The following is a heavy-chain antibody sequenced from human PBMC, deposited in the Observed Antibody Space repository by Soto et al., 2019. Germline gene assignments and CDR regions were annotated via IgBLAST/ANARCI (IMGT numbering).Heavy chain of an antibody. CDR3: ARSGGLDRDFNY. CDR2: TIPMFDQP. CDR1: GGTFSSDS. Sequence: QVQLVQSGAEVKKPGSSVKVSCKASGGTFSSDSFSWVRQAPGQGLEWMGGTIPMFDQPIYAQKFQDRVTITADESTSTAYMQLSSLRSGDTAVYYCARSGGLDRDFNYWGQGSLVTVSS. V-gene: IGHV1-69*12. J-gene: IGHJ4*02. D-gene: IGHD2-15*01.